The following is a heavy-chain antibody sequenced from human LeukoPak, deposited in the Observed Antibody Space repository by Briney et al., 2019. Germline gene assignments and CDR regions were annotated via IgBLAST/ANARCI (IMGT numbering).Heavy chain of an antibody. J-gene: IGHJ5*02. D-gene: IGHD1-1*01. CDR2: MNPNSGNT. CDR1: GYTFTRYD. Sequence: ASVKVSCKASGYTFTRYDINWVRQATGQGLEWMGWMNPNSGNTGYAQKFQGRVTMTRNTSISTAYMELSSLRSEDTAVYYCARVLVQLERRWPPRKYNWFDPWGQGTLVTVSS. CDR3: ARVLVQLERRWPPRKYNWFDP. V-gene: IGHV1-8*01.